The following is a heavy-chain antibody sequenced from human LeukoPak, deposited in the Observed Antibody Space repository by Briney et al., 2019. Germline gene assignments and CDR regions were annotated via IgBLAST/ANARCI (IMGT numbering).Heavy chain of an antibody. J-gene: IGHJ4*02. CDR3: ARGNSATTTFDF. Sequence: GGSLRLSCRASGFSVDSVFMNWVRQPPGKGLEWVSFVMPGGHIDYTDSVKGRFTISRDSFKNTLSLQMNSLRVDDTAVYYCARGNSATTTFDFRGQETLVTVSS. V-gene: IGHV3-66*01. CDR2: VMPGGHI. CDR1: GFSVDSVF. D-gene: IGHD4-17*01.